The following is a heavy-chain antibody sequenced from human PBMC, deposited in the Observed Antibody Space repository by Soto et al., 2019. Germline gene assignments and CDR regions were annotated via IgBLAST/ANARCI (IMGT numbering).Heavy chain of an antibody. J-gene: IGHJ3*02. Sequence: ASVKVSCKASGGTFSSYAISWVRQAPVQGLEWMGGIIPIFGTANYAQKFKGRVTITADESTSTAYMELSSLRSEDTAVYYCASIPMVREPPRAFDIWGQGTMVTVSS. CDR3: ASIPMVREPPRAFDI. D-gene: IGHD3-10*01. CDR1: GGTFSSYA. CDR2: IIPIFGTA. V-gene: IGHV1-69*13.